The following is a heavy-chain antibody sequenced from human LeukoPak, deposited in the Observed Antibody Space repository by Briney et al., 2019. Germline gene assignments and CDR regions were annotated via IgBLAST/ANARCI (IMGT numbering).Heavy chain of an antibody. CDR2: IIPVFGTA. Sequence: SVKVSCKASGGTFSSYAISWVRQSPGEGLEWMGGIIPVFGTANYAQKFQGRVTITADESTSTAYMELSSLRSEDTAVYYCARAAEDYHIDNWFDPWGQGTLVTVSS. V-gene: IGHV1-69*13. J-gene: IGHJ5*02. CDR3: ARAAEDYHIDNWFDP. D-gene: IGHD4-11*01. CDR1: GGTFSSYA.